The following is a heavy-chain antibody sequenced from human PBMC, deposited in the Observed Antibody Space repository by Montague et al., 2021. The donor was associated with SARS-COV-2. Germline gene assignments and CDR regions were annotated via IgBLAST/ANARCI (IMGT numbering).Heavy chain of an antibody. Sequence: SETLSLTCTVSGGSISSSYWSWIRQPPGKGLEWIGYIYHYGSAKSNPSLKSRVTISVDTSKNQFSLKLKSVTAVDTAVYYCAGHAYWDWYYFDYWGQGTLVTVSS. J-gene: IGHJ4*02. CDR1: GGSISSSY. V-gene: IGHV4-59*08. CDR2: IYHYGSA. CDR3: AGHAYWDWYYFDY. D-gene: IGHD2-21*01.